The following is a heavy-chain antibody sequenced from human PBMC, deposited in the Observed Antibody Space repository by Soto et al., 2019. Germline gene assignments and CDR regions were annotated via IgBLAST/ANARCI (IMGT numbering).Heavy chain of an antibody. CDR1: GGSISSVGYY. J-gene: IGHJ4*02. V-gene: IGHV4-31*03. CDR2: IYYSGST. CDR3: ARHPTNILDX. Sequence: SETLSLTFTVSGGSISSVGYYWSWIRQHPGKGLEWIGYIYYSGSTYYNPSLKSRVTISVDTSKNQFSLKLSSVTAADTAVYYCARHPTNILDXWGQGTLVTVSX. D-gene: IGHD2-8*01.